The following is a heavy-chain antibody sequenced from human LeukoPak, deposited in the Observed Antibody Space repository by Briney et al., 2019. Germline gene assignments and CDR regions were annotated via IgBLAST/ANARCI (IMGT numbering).Heavy chain of an antibody. CDR3: ASSEVL. CDR2: ISSCSSYI. V-gene: IGHV3-21*01. Sequence: GGSLRLSCAASGFTFSSYSMNWVRRAPGKGLEWVSSISSCSSYIYYADSVNGRFTSSRDNAKHSRYLQMNSRRAEDTAVYYCASSEVLWGQGTLVTVSS. D-gene: IGHD3-3*01. J-gene: IGHJ4*02. CDR1: GFTFSSYS.